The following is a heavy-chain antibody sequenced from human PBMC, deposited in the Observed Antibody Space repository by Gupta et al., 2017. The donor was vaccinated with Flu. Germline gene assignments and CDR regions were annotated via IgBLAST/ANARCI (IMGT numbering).Heavy chain of an antibody. CDR1: GFTFSSYA. Sequence: EVQLLESGGGLVQPGGSLRLSCAASGFTFSSYALSWVRQAPGKGLEWVSAISGSGGSTYYADSVKGRFTISRDNSKNTLYLQMNSLRAEDTAVYYCANSRAVAGTSYYYYGMDVWGQGTTVTVSS. J-gene: IGHJ6*02. CDR3: ANSRAVAGTSYYYYGMDV. CDR2: ISGSGGST. V-gene: IGHV3-23*01. D-gene: IGHD6-19*01.